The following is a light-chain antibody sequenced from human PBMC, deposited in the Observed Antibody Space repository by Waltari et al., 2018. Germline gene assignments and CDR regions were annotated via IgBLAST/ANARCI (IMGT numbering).Light chain of an antibody. CDR2: GAS. Sequence: DIQVTQSPSAMSASVGARVTITCRASQDISNYLAWFQQRPGKVPKRLIYGASRLQDGVPSRFSSSGSGTEFTLTISSLQPEDFATYYCLQHDSFPWTFGQGTKVEF. V-gene: IGKV1-17*03. CDR1: QDISNY. J-gene: IGKJ1*01. CDR3: LQHDSFPWT.